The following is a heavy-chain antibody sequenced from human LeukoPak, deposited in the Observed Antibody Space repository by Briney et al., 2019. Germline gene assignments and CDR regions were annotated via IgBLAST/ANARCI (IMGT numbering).Heavy chain of an antibody. J-gene: IGHJ4*02. CDR2: IWYDGSNK. CDR3: ARDNADGAYYFDY. CDR1: GFTFSSYG. D-gene: IGHD3-10*01. V-gene: IGHV3-33*01. Sequence: GGSLRLSCAASGFTFSSYGMHWVRQAPGKGLEWVAVIWYDGSNKYYADSVKGRFTISRDNSKNTLYLQMNSLRAEDTAVYYCARDNADGAYYFDYWGQGTLVTVSS.